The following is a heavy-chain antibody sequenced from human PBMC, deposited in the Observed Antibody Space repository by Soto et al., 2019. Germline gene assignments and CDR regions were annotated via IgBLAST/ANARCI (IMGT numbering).Heavy chain of an antibody. D-gene: IGHD3-3*01. Sequence: GASVKVSCKASGYTFTGYYMHWVRQAPGQGLEWMGWINPNSGGTNYAQKFQGRVTMTRDTPISTAYMELSRLRSDDTAVYYCARDSYDFWSGLYYYYGMDVWGQGTTVTVSS. J-gene: IGHJ6*02. CDR3: ARDSYDFWSGLYYYYGMDV. CDR2: INPNSGGT. CDR1: GYTFTGYY. V-gene: IGHV1-2*02.